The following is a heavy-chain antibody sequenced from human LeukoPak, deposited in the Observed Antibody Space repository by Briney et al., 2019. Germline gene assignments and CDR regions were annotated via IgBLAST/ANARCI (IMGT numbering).Heavy chain of an antibody. CDR3: ARVNLRVDDYPNWFDP. V-gene: IGHV4-38-2*02. D-gene: IGHD4-11*01. J-gene: IGHJ5*02. Sequence: PSETLSLTCTVSGYSISSGYYWGWIRPTPGKGLEWIGIIYHSGSTYYNPSLKSRVTISVDTSKNQFSLKLSSVTAADTAVYYCARVNLRVDDYPNWFDPWGQGTLVTVSS. CDR1: GYSISSGYY. CDR2: IYHSGST.